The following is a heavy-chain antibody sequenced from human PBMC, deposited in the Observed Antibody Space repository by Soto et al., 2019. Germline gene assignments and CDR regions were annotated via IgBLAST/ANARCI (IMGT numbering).Heavy chain of an antibody. CDR1: GYTFTSYD. J-gene: IGHJ5*02. D-gene: IGHD3-10*01. CDR3: ARTRLLWFGELLYPNWFDP. Sequence: ASVKVSCKASGYTFTSYDINWVRQATGQGLEWMGWMNPNSGNTGYAQKFQGRVTMTRNTSISTAYMELSSLRSEDTAVYYCARTRLLWFGELLYPNWFDPWGQGTLVTVSS. CDR2: MNPNSGNT. V-gene: IGHV1-8*01.